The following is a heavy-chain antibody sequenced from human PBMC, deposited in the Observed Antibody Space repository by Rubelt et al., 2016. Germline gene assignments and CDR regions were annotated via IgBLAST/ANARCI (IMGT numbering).Heavy chain of an antibody. CDR2: TYYRSKWYN. CDR1: GDSVSSDSAA. D-gene: IGHD3-10*01. J-gene: IGHJ4*02. CDR3: AGARGGAVDY. V-gene: IGHV6-1*01. Sequence: QVQLQQSGPGLVKPSQTLSLTCAISGDSVSSDSAAWSWIRQSPSRGLEWLGRTYYRSKWYNEYAVFMTSRITINPDTSKNQFSLQLNSVTPEDTAVYYCAGARGGAVDYWDQGTLVTVSS.